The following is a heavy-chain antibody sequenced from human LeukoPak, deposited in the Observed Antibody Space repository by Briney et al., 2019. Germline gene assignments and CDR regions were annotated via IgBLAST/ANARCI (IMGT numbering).Heavy chain of an antibody. Sequence: ASVKVSCKASGGTFSSYAISWVRQAPGQGLEWMGWISAYNGNTNYAQKLQGRVTMTTDTSTSTAYMELRSLRSDDTAVYYCARGGDYYDSSGYFLLFDYWGQGTLVTVSS. V-gene: IGHV1-18*01. CDR1: GGTFSSYA. CDR2: ISAYNGNT. D-gene: IGHD3-22*01. CDR3: ARGGDYYDSSGYFLLFDY. J-gene: IGHJ4*02.